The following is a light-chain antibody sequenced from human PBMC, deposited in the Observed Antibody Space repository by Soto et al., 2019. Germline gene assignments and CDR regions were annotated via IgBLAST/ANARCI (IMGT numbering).Light chain of an antibody. CDR1: QSILHSPTHNNY. J-gene: IGKJ1*01. CDR2: WAS. Sequence: DVVMTQSPDSLAVYLGERATINCKSSQSILHSPTHNNYLAWYQKKPGQPPKLLIYWASSRESGVPDRFSGSGAGTDFTLNSNILQAEDEAVYYCHQYFSLPRKFGQGTKVEIK. V-gene: IGKV4-1*01. CDR3: HQYFSLPRK.